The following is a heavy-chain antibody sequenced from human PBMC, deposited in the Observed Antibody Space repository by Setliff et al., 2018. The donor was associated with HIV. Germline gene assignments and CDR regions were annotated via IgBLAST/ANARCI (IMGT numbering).Heavy chain of an antibody. CDR2: IYFSGTP. V-gene: IGHV4-39*07. D-gene: IGHD6-19*01. J-gene: IGHJ4*02. CDR1: GGSINSRSYY. CDR3: ARGVRDNSGWSSYYFDY. Sequence: SETLSLTCTVSGGSINSRSYYWAWIRQPPGKGLEWVASIYFSGTPYYNPSLKNRVTISVDTSKNQFSLKLSSVTAADTAVYYCARGVRDNSGWSSYYFDYWGQGTLVTVSS.